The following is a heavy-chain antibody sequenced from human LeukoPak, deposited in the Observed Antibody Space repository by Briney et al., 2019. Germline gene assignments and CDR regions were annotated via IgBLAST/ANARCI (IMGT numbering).Heavy chain of an antibody. CDR1: GYTFTGYY. V-gene: IGHV1-2*04. CDR3: ARRAHNSGFDL. Sequence: GASVKVSCKASGYTFTGYYMHWVRQAPGQGLEWMGWINPNNGRTKIAQKFQGWVTMTRDTSISTAYMELSRLKSDDTAVYYCARRAHNSGFDLWGQGTLVTVSS. CDR2: INPNNGRT. J-gene: IGHJ4*02. D-gene: IGHD3-22*01.